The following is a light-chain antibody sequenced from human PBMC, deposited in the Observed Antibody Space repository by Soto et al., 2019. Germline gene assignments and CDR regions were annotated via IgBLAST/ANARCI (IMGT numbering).Light chain of an antibody. CDR2: GAS. CDR1: QNIHTN. CDR3: QHYYNRSLT. V-gene: IGKV3-15*01. J-gene: IGKJ5*01. Sequence: EIVMTQSPATLSVSPGERATLSCRASQNIHTNLAWYQQKPGQAPRLLFYGASTGATGLPARFSGSGSGTEFTLTINSLQAEFCAVYYCQHYYNRSLTFGQGTRLEIQ.